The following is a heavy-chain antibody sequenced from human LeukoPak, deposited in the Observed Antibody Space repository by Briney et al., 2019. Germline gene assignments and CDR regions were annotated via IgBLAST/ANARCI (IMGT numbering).Heavy chain of an antibody. CDR1: GYTFTSYS. V-gene: IGHV1-18*01. D-gene: IGHD3-22*01. J-gene: IGHJ4*02. CDR2: ISTYNGKT. CDR3: ARHPYYDTSAYYVY. Sequence: ASVKVSCKASGYTFTSYSISWVRQAPGQGPEWMRWISTYNGKTNYAQKFQGRVIMTIDTSTKTAYMELSSLRSDDSAFYYCARHPYYDTSAYYVYWGQGTLVTVSS.